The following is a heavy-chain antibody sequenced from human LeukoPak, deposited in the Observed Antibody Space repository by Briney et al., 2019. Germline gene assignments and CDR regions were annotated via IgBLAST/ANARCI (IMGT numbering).Heavy chain of an antibody. J-gene: IGHJ4*02. CDR2: IHYSGST. V-gene: IGHV4-61*01. CDR3: ARTGSTGGY. Sequence: PSETLSLTCTVSGGSVGGGNYYCSWIRQSPGKGLEWIGYIHYSGSTVYNPSLKSRVTMSIDTSKNQFSLNLSSVTAADTAVYYCARTGSTGGYWGQGTLVTVSS. D-gene: IGHD1-1*01. CDR1: GGSVGGGNYY.